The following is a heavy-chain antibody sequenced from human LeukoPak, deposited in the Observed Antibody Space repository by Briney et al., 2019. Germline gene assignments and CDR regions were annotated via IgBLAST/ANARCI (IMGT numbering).Heavy chain of an antibody. CDR3: TRGGEEPFDY. Sequence: PGGSLRLSRADSGFTFTRFWMHWVRQAPGKGLVWVSRINVEGTTTTYADSVEGRFTISRDENALYLQMNHLRVDDTAVYYCTRGGEEPFDYWGQGTLVTVSP. CDR2: INVEGTTT. J-gene: IGHJ4*02. CDR1: GFTFTRFW. V-gene: IGHV3-74*01. D-gene: IGHD3-10*01.